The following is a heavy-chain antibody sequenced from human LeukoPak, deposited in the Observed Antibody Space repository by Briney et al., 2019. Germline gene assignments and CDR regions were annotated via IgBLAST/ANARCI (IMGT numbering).Heavy chain of an antibody. CDR2: IYYSGST. CDR3: ASYPYSSSWYSY. CDR1: GGSISSYY. D-gene: IGHD6-13*01. J-gene: IGHJ4*02. V-gene: IGHV4-59*01. Sequence: PSETLSLTCTVSGGSISSYYWSWIRQPPGKGLEWIGYIYYSGSTNYNPSLKSRVTISVDTSKNQFSLKLNSVTAADTAVYYCASYPYSSSWYSYWGQGALVTVSS.